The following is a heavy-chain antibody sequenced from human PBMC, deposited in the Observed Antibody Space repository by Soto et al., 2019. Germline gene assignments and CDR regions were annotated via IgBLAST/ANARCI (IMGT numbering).Heavy chain of an antibody. CDR1: GFTFSSNA. CDR3: AKEGAFSSGWDRVDY. J-gene: IGHJ4*02. Sequence: EVQLLESGGGLVQPGGSLRLSCAASGFTFSSNAMSWVRQAPGKGLEWVSAISGSGISTYYADSVKGRFTISRDNSRNTLYLRMNSLRGEDTAVYCCAKEGAFSSGWDRVDYWGQGTLVTVSS. V-gene: IGHV3-23*01. CDR2: ISGSGIST. D-gene: IGHD6-19*01.